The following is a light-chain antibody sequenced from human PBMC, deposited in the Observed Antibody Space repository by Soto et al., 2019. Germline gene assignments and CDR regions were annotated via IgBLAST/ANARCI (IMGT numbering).Light chain of an antibody. Sequence: DIQLTQSPSFLSASVGDRVTITCRASQGISTFLAWYQQKPGKAPKVLMYAASTLQSGVPSRFSGSGSGTEFSLTISSLQPEDFATYYCQKYNSAPPLTFGGGTKVEIK. CDR1: QGISTF. V-gene: IGKV1-9*01. CDR2: AAS. CDR3: QKYNSAPPLT. J-gene: IGKJ4*01.